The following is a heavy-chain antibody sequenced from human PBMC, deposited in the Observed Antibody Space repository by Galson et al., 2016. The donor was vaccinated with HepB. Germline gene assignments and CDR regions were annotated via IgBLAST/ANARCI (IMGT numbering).Heavy chain of an antibody. CDR3: ATMGPHNYDRSGLRQVDS. D-gene: IGHD3-22*01. CDR1: GFTFSNYW. V-gene: IGHV3-74*01. CDR2: IFADGSRA. Sequence: SLRLSCAASGFTFSNYWMHWVRQPPGKGLMWVSRIFADGSRAGCADSVKGRFPHSRDNTKTTLFLQMNSLGAEYPAVYYCATMGPHNYDRSGLRQVDSWGQGTLVTVSS. J-gene: IGHJ4*02.